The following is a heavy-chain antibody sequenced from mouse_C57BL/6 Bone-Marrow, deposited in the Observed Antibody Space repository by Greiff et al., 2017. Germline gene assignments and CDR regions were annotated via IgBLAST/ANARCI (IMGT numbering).Heavy chain of an antibody. V-gene: IGHV5-17*01. CDR2: ISSGSSTI. J-gene: IGHJ1*03. CDR1: GFTFSDYG. D-gene: IGHD2-5*01. CDR3: ARRRGYSNYGYFDV. Sequence: EVQGVESGGGLVKPGGSLKLSCAASGFTFSDYGMHWVRQAPEKGLEWVAYISSGSSTIYYADTVKGRFTISRDNAKNTLFLQMTSLRSEDTAMYYCARRRGYSNYGYFDVWGTGTTVTVSS.